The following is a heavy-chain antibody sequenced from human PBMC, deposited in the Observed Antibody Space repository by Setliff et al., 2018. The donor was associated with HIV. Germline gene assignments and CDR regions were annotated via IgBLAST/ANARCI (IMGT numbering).Heavy chain of an antibody. D-gene: IGHD3-9*01. J-gene: IGHJ5*02. CDR3: ARDFVTLTAAPRFDP. V-gene: IGHV1-18*01. CDR2: VDPNTGNA. CDR1: GYSFTTYD. Sequence: ASVKVSCKASGYSFTTYDINWARQAPGQGLEWMGWVDPNTGNAGYEQKLQGRVTMTTDTSTSTAYMDLRSLRSDDTAVYYCARDFVTLTAAPRFDPWGQGTLVTVSS.